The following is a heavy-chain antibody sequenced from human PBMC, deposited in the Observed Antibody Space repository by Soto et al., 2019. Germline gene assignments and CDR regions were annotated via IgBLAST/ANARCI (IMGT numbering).Heavy chain of an antibody. V-gene: IGHV1-46*01. Sequence: GSSVKVSCKASGYTFTSYYMHWVRLAPGQGLEWMGIINPSGGSTSYAQKFQGRVTMTRDTSTSTVYMELSSLRSEDTAVYYCTTDSYSSITIVRFDYWGHGTLVTVSS. CDR2: INPSGGST. J-gene: IGHJ4*01. D-gene: IGHD2-2*01. CDR1: GYTFTSYY. CDR3: TTDSYSSITIVRFDY.